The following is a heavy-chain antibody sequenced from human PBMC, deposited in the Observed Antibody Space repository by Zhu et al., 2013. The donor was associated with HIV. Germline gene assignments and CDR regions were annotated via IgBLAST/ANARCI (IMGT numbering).Heavy chain of an antibody. CDR2: ISAYNGDT. J-gene: IGHJ4*02. CDR3: ARDLNPXYYSNYLAY. Sequence: QVQLVQSGAEVKKPGSSVKVSCKASGGTFSTYAINWMRQAPGQGLEWMGWISAYNGDTKYAQKFQGRVTMTTEAPTNTAYMELRSLRSDDTAVYYCARDLNPXYYSNYLAYWGQGTLVTVSS. D-gene: IGHD4-4*01. CDR1: GGTFSTYA. V-gene: IGHV1-18*01.